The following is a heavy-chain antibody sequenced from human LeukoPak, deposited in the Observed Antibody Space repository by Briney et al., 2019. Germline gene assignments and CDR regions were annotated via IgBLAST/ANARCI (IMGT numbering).Heavy chain of an antibody. CDR1: GFAFSNYY. D-gene: IGHD4/OR15-4a*01. V-gene: IGHV3-74*01. CDR2: ITNDGSTT. Sequence: GGSLRLSCAASGFAFSNYYMHWVRQAPGKGLVWVSRITNDGSTTTYADSVKGRFTISRDNAKNTLFLQMNSLRAEDTAVYYCARDRANSDVFDIWGQGTMVTVSS. J-gene: IGHJ3*02. CDR3: ARDRANSDVFDI.